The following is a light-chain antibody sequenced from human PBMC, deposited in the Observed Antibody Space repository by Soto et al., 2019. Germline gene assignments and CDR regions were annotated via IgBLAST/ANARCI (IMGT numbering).Light chain of an antibody. J-gene: IGKJ2*01. V-gene: IGKV3-20*01. CDR2: GAS. Sequence: ELVLTQSPATLSLSPGERATLSCRASQSVCSTYLAWSQQKPGQAPRLLIYGASSRATGIPDRFSGSGSATDFTLTIRRLEPEDFAVYYCQQHETFGQGTKLDIK. CDR3: QQHET. CDR1: QSVCSTY.